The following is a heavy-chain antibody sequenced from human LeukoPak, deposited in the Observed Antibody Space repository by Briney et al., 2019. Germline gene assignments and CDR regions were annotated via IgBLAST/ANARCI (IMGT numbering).Heavy chain of an antibody. CDR3: ASISDLLYYFDS. CDR1: GITVRSNY. J-gene: IGHJ4*02. V-gene: IGHV3-66*01. Sequence: GGSLRLSCAASGITVRSNYMSWVRQAPGKGLEWVSLIYTGGNTYYADSVKGRFTLSRDNSKNTVYLQMNSLRVEDTAMYYCASISDLLYYFDSWGQGTLVTVS. CDR2: IYTGGNT.